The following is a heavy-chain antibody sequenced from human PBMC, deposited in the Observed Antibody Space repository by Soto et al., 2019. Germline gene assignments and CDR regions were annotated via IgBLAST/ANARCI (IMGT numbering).Heavy chain of an antibody. CDR2: SSTSGSTT. J-gene: IGHJ5*02. CDR3: ARHSPPFLESRFDP. Sequence: NPGGSLRLSCAASGFTFSDYYMSWIRQAPGKGLEWISYSSTSGSTTFYADSVKGRFTISRDNAENSLFLQMNSLRAEDTAVYYCARHSPPFLESRFDPWGQGTLVTVSS. CDR1: GFTFSDYY. D-gene: IGHD3-3*02. V-gene: IGHV3-11*01.